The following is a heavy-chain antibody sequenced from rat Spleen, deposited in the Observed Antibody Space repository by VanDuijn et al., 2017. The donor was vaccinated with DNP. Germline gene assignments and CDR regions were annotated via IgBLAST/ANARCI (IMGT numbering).Heavy chain of an antibody. D-gene: IGHD1-12*02. J-gene: IGHJ3*01. Sequence: EVQLVESGGGFVHPGRSLKLSCAASGFTFSNYGMAWVRQAPTKGLEWVAYITNSGGSTYYRDSVKGRFTISRDNAKSTLYLQMDSLRSEDTATYCCTTYYYDGSYYPHWFAYWGQGTLVTVSS. CDR3: TTYYYDGSYYPHWFAY. CDR2: ITNSGGST. CDR1: GFTFSNYG. V-gene: IGHV5-27*01.